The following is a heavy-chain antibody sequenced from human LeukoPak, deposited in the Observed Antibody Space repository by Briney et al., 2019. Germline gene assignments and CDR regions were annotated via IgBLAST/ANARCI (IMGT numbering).Heavy chain of an antibody. Sequence: PGGSLRLSCAASGFTFSSYGMPWVRQAPGKGLEWVAVIWHDGSNKYYADSVKGRFTISRDNSKNTLYLQMNSLRAEDTAVYYCARDRDYGDYSPTLFDPWGQGTLVTVSS. CDR2: IWHDGSNK. V-gene: IGHV3-33*01. J-gene: IGHJ5*02. CDR3: ARDRDYGDYSPTLFDP. D-gene: IGHD4-17*01. CDR1: GFTFSSYG.